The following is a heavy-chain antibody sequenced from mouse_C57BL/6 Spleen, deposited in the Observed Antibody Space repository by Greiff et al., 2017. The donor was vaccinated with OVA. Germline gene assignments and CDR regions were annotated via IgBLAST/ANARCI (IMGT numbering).Heavy chain of an antibody. CDR1: GYSFTGYY. V-gene: IGHV1-42*01. J-gene: IGHJ2*01. D-gene: IGHD1-1*01. Sequence: VQLQQSGPELVKPGASVKISCKASGYSFTGYYMNWVKQSPEKSLEWIGEINPSTGGTPYNQKFKAKATLTVDKSSSTAYTQLKSLTSEDSAVYYCARGYYYGSSYGEGYYFDYWGQGTTLTVSS. CDR2: INPSTGGT. CDR3: ARGYYYGSSYGEGYYFDY.